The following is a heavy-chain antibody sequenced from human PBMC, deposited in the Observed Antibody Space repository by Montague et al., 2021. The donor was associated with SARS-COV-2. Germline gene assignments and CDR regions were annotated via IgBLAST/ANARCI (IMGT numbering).Heavy chain of an antibody. D-gene: IGHD2-21*02. CDR2: TYYRSKWYN. J-gene: IGHJ2*01. CDR1: GDSVSSNIAT. V-gene: IGHV6-1*01. Sequence: CAISGDSVSSNIATWNWIRQSPSRGLEWLGRTYYRSKWYNDYAVSVESRVVINPDTSNNRISLQLNSVTPEDTAVYYCARAYCGGDCYFYRYFDLWGRGTLVTVSS. CDR3: ARAYCGGDCYFYRYFDL.